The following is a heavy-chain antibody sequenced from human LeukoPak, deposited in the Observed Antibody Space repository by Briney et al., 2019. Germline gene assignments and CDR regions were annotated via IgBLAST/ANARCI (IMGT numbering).Heavy chain of an antibody. D-gene: IGHD5-18*01. Sequence: SETLSLTCTVSGGSISSGGYYWRWIRQHPGKGLEWIGYIYYSGSTYYNPSLKSRVTISVDTSKNQFSLKLSSVTAADTAVYYCARQRGYMVPFDYWDQGTLVTVSS. CDR3: ARQRGYMVPFDY. V-gene: IGHV4-31*03. J-gene: IGHJ4*02. CDR2: IYYSGST. CDR1: GGSISSGGYY.